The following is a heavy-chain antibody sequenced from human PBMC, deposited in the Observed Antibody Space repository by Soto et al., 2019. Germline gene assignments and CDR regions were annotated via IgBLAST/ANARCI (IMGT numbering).Heavy chain of an antibody. CDR2: ISSSSSYI. V-gene: IGHV3-21*01. CDR1: GFTFSSYS. D-gene: IGHD2-2*01. CDR3: ARDREYQLPGGYYFAY. J-gene: IGHJ4*02. Sequence: GGSLRLSCAASGFTFSSYSMNWVRQAPGKGLEWVSSISSSSSYIYYADSVKGRFTISRDNAKNSLYLQMNSLRAEDTAVYYCARDREYQLPGGYYFAYWGQGTLVTVSS.